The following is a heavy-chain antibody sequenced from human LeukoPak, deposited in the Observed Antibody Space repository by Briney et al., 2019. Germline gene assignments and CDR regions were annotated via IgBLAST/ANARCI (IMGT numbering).Heavy chain of an antibody. CDR3: ARSGTLTVGIFDS. CDR1: GFSLNTYGLR. CDR2: IDGDDDK. D-gene: IGHD1-26*01. Sequence: SGPAPVKPTQTLTLTCSFSGFSLNTYGLRVSWIRQPPGRALEWLARIDGDDDKFYSPSLKSRLTISKDTSRNQVVLTMTNVDPADTATYYCARSGTLTVGIFDSWGQGTLVTVSS. V-gene: IGHV2-70*04. J-gene: IGHJ4*02.